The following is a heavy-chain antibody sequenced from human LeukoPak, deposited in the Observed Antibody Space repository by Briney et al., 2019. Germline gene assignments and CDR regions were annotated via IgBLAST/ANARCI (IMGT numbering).Heavy chain of an antibody. V-gene: IGHV3-48*03. J-gene: IGHJ2*01. CDR1: GFTFSSYE. CDR2: ISSSGSTI. Sequence: PGGSLRLSCAASGFTFSSYEMNWVRQAPEKGLEWASYISSSGSTIYYADSVKGRFTISRDNAKNSLYLQMNSLRAEDTAVYYCASGSGSYWYFDLWGRGTLVTVSS. D-gene: IGHD3-22*01. CDR3: ASGSGSYWYFDL.